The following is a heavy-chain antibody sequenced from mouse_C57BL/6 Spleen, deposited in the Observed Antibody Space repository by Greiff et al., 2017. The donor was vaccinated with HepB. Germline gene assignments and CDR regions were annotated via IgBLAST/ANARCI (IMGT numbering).Heavy chain of an antibody. D-gene: IGHD2-4*01. J-gene: IGHJ2*01. CDR1: GYSITSGYS. Sequence: EVQLQESGPGLVKPSQSLSLTCSVTGYSITSGYSWNWIRQFPGNKLEWMGYISYDGSNNYNPSLKNRISITRDTSKNQFFLKLNSVTTEDTATYYCARGDYDGYFDYWGQGTTLTVSS. CDR3: ARGDYDGYFDY. CDR2: ISYDGSN. V-gene: IGHV3-6*01.